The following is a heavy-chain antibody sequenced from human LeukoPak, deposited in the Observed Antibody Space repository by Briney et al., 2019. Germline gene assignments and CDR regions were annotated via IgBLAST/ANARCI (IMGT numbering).Heavy chain of an antibody. D-gene: IGHD3-22*01. J-gene: IGHJ4*02. CDR1: RGTFSSYG. V-gene: IGHV1-69*05. CDR2: VIAIFGRV. CDR3: ARGELGDSSGFSFFDY. Sequence: SVKVSCRASRGTFSSYGISWVRQAPGQGLEWMGGVIAIFGRVKYGQKFQGRATITTDESTSTAYMELSSLTSEDTGVYYCARGELGDSSGFSFFDYWGQGTLVTVSS.